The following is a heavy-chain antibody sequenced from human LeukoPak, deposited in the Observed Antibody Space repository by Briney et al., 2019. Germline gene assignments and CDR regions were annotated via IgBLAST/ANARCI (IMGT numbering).Heavy chain of an antibody. D-gene: IGHD3-22*01. Sequence: GGSLRLSCAASGFTFSSYWMSWVRQAPGKGLEWVANIKQDGSEKYYVDSVKGRFTISRDNAENSLYLQMNSLRAEDTAVYYCARDYYDSSGYYYDYFDYWGQGTLVTVSS. CDR2: IKQDGSEK. CDR3: ARDYYDSSGYYYDYFDY. V-gene: IGHV3-7*01. J-gene: IGHJ4*02. CDR1: GFTFSSYW.